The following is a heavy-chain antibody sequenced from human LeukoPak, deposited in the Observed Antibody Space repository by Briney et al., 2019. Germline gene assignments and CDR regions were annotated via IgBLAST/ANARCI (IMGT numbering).Heavy chain of an antibody. V-gene: IGHV1-8*01. Sequence: ASVKVSCKASGYTFPNHDINWVRQATGQGLEWVGWMNFNSGNTGYAQKFQGRVTMTRNTAISTVYMELSSPKSEDTAIYYCAKVGLGNTAIHIWGQGTMVTVSS. CDR1: GYTFPNHD. CDR2: MNFNSGNT. D-gene: IGHD5-18*01. CDR3: AKVGLGNTAIHI. J-gene: IGHJ3*02.